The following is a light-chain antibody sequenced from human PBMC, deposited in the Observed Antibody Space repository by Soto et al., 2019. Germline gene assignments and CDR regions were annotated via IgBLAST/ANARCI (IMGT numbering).Light chain of an antibody. CDR2: DAT. V-gene: IGKV3-11*01. Sequence: EIVLTQSPATLSLSPGERATLSCRASQSVSSYLAWYQQKPGQAPRLLLYDATNRATGIPARFSGSGSGTDFTLTISSLEPEDFAVYYCQQRSNWSLFTFGPGTKVDIK. J-gene: IGKJ3*01. CDR1: QSVSSY. CDR3: QQRSNWSLFT.